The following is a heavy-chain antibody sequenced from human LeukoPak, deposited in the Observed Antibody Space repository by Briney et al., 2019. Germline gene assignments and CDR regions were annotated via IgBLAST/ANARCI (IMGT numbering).Heavy chain of an antibody. CDR2: INHSGST. Sequence: SETLSLTCAVYGGSFSGYYWSWIRQPPGKGLEWIGEINHSGSTNYNPSLKSRVTISVDTSKNQFSLKLSSVTAADTAVYYCARSEAAADAFDIWGQGTMVTVSS. J-gene: IGHJ3*02. D-gene: IGHD6-13*01. CDR3: ARSEAAADAFDI. V-gene: IGHV4-34*01. CDR1: GGSFSGYY.